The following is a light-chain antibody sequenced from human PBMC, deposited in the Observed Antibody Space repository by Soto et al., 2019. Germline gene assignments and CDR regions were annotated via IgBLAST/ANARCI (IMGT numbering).Light chain of an antibody. Sequence: EIVMTQSPATLSVSPGERATLSCRASQSVTNNLAWYQQKPGQAPRLLIYAASTMATGIPARFSGSGSGTEFTLTISSLQSEDFAAYYCQQYSNWPPEHTFGQGTKLEIK. V-gene: IGKV3-15*01. CDR3: QQYSNWPPEHT. J-gene: IGKJ2*01. CDR1: QSVTNN. CDR2: AAS.